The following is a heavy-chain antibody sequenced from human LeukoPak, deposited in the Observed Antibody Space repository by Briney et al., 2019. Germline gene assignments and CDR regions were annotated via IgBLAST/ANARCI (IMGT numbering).Heavy chain of an antibody. CDR3: ARPILTGYPGALGY. CDR2: IYTSGST. Sequence: SETLSLTCTVSGGSISSGSYYWSWIRQPAGKGLEWIGRIYTSGSTNYNPSLKSRVTISVDTSKNQFSLKLSSVTAADTAVYYCARPILTGYPGALGYRGQGTLVTVSS. V-gene: IGHV4-61*02. D-gene: IGHD3-9*01. J-gene: IGHJ4*02. CDR1: GGSISSGSYY.